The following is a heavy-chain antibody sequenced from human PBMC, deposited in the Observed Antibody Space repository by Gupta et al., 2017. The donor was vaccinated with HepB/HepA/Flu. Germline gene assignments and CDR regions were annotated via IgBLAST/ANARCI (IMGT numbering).Heavy chain of an antibody. V-gene: IGHV3-21*01. CDR1: GFTFSSYS. CDR3: ARDLAWELLTNDYLDY. J-gene: IGHJ4*02. D-gene: IGHD1-26*01. Sequence: EVQLVESGGGLVKPGGSLRLSCAASGFTFSSYSMNWVRQAPGKGLEWVSSISSSSSYIYYADSVKGRFTISRDNAKNSLYLQMNSLRAEDTAVYYCARDLAWELLTNDYLDYWGQGTLVTVSS. CDR2: ISSSSSYI.